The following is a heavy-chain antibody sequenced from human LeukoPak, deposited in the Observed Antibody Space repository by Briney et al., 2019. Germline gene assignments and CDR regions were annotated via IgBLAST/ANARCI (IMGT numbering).Heavy chain of an antibody. Sequence: PSETLSLTCTVSGGSISSGDYYWSWIRQPPGKGLEWIGYIYFSGSTNYNPSLKSRVTISVDTSKNQFSLKLSSVTAADTAVYYCARGEVAYFDYWGQGTLVTVSS. CDR3: ARGEVAYFDY. CDR1: GGSISSGDYY. D-gene: IGHD5-12*01. V-gene: IGHV4-61*08. CDR2: IYFSGST. J-gene: IGHJ4*02.